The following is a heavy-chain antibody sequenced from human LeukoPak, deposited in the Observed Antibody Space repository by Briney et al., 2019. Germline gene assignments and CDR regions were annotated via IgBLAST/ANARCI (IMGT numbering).Heavy chain of an antibody. CDR2: IYNSGTT. Sequence: SETLSLTCTVSGCSISTYYRSWIRQPPGKGLEWIAYIYNSGTTSYYASPKSRVTISVDRSKSQISLKLASVTAADTAVYYCARLSLGANSGSTTSGGLYYYYGLDVWGRGTTVTVSS. CDR3: ARLSLGANSGSTTSGGLYYYYGLDV. J-gene: IGHJ6*02. D-gene: IGHD4/OR15-4a*01. V-gene: IGHV4-59*08. CDR1: GCSISTYY.